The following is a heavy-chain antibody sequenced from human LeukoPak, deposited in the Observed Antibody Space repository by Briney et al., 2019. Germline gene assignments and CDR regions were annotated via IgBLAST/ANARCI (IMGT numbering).Heavy chain of an antibody. D-gene: IGHD2-15*01. Sequence: SVKVSCKASGGTFSSYAISWVRQAPGQGLEWMGGVIPIFGTANYAQKFQGRVTITADKSTSTAYMELTSLRSEDTAVYYCARAPAPYCSGGGCYQPDVWGKGTTVTVSS. J-gene: IGHJ6*04. CDR2: VIPIFGTA. V-gene: IGHV1-69*06. CDR3: ARAPAPYCSGGGCYQPDV. CDR1: GGTFSSYA.